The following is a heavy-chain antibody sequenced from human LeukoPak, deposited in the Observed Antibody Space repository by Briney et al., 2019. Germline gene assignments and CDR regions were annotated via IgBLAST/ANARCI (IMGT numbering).Heavy chain of an antibody. CDR1: GGSLSGDY. D-gene: IGHD3-10*01. CDR3: ARGFGNVRGVT. Sequence: SETLSLTCAVYGGSLSGDYWSWIRQPPGKGLEWIAEINHSGNTNYNPSLKSRATISVDTSKNQISLKLSSVTAADTAVYYCARGFGNVRGVTWGQGTLVTVSS. J-gene: IGHJ5*02. CDR2: INHSGNT. V-gene: IGHV4-34*01.